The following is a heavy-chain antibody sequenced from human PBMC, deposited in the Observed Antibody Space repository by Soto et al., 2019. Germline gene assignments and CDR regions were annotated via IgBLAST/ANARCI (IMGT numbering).Heavy chain of an antibody. CDR3: ARGGSGWAEYFQH. J-gene: IGHJ1*01. CDR1: GDSIGSTDSY. CDR2: IYYTGGT. D-gene: IGHD6-25*01. V-gene: IGHV4-30-4*08. Sequence: QVQLQESGPGLVEPSQTLSLTCTVSGDSIGSTDSYWSWIRRPPGKGLEWIGYIYYTGGTFYNPSLKTRLTLSLETSNTQFSLTLTSVTAADTGMYYCARGGSGWAEYFQHWGQGTLVAVSS.